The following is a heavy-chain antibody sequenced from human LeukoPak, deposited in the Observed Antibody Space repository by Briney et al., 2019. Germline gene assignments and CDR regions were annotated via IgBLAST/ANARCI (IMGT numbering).Heavy chain of an antibody. J-gene: IGHJ4*02. D-gene: IGHD2-15*01. CDR3: ARGEGYSD. CDR2: IIPIFGTA. Sequence: SSVKVSCKAPGGTFSSYAIIWVRQAPGQGLEWMGGIIPIFGTANYAQKFQGRITITTDESTSTAYMELSSLRSEDTAIYYCARGEGYSDWGQGTLVTVSS. V-gene: IGHV1-69*05. CDR1: GGTFSSYA.